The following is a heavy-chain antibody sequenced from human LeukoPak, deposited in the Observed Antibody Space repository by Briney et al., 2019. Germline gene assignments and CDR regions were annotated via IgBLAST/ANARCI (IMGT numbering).Heavy chain of an antibody. CDR1: GLTFSNYA. Sequence: GGSLRLSCAASGLTFSNYAMSWVRQAPGRGLEWVSAIGGSRGITYYADSVKGRFTISRDNSKNTLYLQMNSLRAEDTAVYYCARDQGYGPFDYWGQGTLVTVSS. V-gene: IGHV3-23*01. CDR2: IGGSRGIT. J-gene: IGHJ4*02. CDR3: ARDQGYGPFDY. D-gene: IGHD5-18*01.